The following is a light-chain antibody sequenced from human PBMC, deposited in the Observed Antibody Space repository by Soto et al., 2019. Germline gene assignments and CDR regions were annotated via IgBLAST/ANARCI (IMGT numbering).Light chain of an antibody. CDR3: HQYDGSPYT. Sequence: TQSTATLSMSPGVRATISFMTSQTTRISLAWYQQQPGQAPRLLVYVASTRATGLPARFRGSGSGTDFDLTLTRLEPEDFALDICHQYDGSPYTFGQGTRLEI. V-gene: IGKV3-20*01. CDR1: QTTRIS. J-gene: IGKJ5*01. CDR2: VAS.